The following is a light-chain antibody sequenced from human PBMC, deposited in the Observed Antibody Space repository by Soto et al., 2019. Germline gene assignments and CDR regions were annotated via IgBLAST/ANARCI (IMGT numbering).Light chain of an antibody. V-gene: IGLV1-40*01. CDR3: QSYDSRLSGSV. J-gene: IGLJ2*01. CDR1: SSNIGAGYD. CDR2: GNS. Sequence: QSVLTQPPSVSGVPGQRVTISCTGSSSNIGAGYDVHWYQQFPGTAPKLLIYGNSNRPSGVPDRFSGSKSGTSASLAITGLQAEDEADYYYQSYDSRLSGSVFGGGTKVTVL.